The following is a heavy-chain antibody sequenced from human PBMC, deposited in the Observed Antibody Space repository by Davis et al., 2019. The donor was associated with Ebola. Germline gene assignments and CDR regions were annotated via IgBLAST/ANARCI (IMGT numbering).Heavy chain of an antibody. CDR1: GFTFSSYS. CDR3: ARGIDSSSSADWFDP. J-gene: IGHJ5*02. D-gene: IGHD6-6*01. CDR2: ISSSSSTI. V-gene: IGHV3-48*01. Sequence: PGGSLRLSCAASGFTFSSYSMNRVRQAPGKGLEWVSYISSSSSTIYYADSVKGRFTISRDNAKNSLYLQMNSLRAEDTAVYYCARGIDSSSSADWFDPWGQGTLVTVSS.